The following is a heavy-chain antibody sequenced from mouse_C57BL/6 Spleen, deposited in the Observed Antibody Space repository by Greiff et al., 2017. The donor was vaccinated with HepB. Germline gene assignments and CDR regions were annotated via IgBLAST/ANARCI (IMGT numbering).Heavy chain of an antibody. J-gene: IGHJ3*01. Sequence: EVKLVESGGGLVKPGGSLKLSCAASGFTFSDYGMHWVRQAQEKGLEWVAYISSGSSTIYYADTVKGRFTISRDNAKNTLFLQMTSLRSEDESMYYCANEIYDGYPFAYWGQGTLVTVSA. CDR2: ISSGSSTI. D-gene: IGHD2-3*01. CDR3: ANEIYDGYPFAY. V-gene: IGHV5-17*01. CDR1: GFTFSDYG.